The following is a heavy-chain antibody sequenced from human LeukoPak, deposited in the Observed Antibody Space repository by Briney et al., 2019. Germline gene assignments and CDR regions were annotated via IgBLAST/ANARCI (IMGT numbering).Heavy chain of an antibody. CDR3: ARMRETTVVNGDAFDI. Sequence: ASVKVSCKASGYTFTSYGISWVRQAPGQGLEWMGWISAYNGNTNYAQKLQGRVTMTTDTSTSTAYMELSSLRSEDTAVYYCARMRETTVVNGDAFDIWGQGTMVTVSS. D-gene: IGHD4-23*01. CDR1: GYTFTSYG. CDR2: ISAYNGNT. V-gene: IGHV1-18*01. J-gene: IGHJ3*02.